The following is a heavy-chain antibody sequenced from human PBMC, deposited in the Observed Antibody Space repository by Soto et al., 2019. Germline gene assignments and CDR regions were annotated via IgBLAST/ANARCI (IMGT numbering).Heavy chain of an antibody. CDR2: IIPIFGTA. CDR3: ARGGSSGYYPYDY. CDR1: GGTFSSYA. Sequence: SVKVSCKASGGTFSSYAISWVRQAPGQGLEWMGGIIPIFGTANYAQKFQGRVTITADESTSTAYMELSSLRSEDTAVYYCARGGSSGYYPYDYWGQGTLVTVSS. V-gene: IGHV1-69*13. D-gene: IGHD3-22*01. J-gene: IGHJ4*02.